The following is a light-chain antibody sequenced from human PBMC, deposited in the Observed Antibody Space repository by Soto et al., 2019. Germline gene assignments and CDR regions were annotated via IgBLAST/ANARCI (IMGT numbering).Light chain of an antibody. CDR2: EVT. Sequence: QSALTQPPSASGSPGQSVTISCTGTSNDIGGSNFVSWYQQHPDKAPKLIIYEVTKRPSRVPDRFSAFKSGNTASLTVSGLQPEDEADYYCGSYAGSNNMLFGGGTKVTVL. J-gene: IGLJ2*01. CDR1: SNDIGGSNF. CDR3: GSYAGSNNML. V-gene: IGLV2-8*01.